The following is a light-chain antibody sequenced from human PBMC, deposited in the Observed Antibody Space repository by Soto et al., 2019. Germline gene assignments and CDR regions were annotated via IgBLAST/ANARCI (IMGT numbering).Light chain of an antibody. V-gene: IGKV3-20*01. CDR3: QQYGSSPTT. Sequence: EIVLTQSPGALSLSPGERAPLSCRASQSISSSYLAWYQQKPGQAPRLLIYGASSRATGIPDRFSGSGSGTDFTLTISRLEPEDFAVYYCQQYGSSPTTFVQGTKVEIK. CDR1: QSISSSY. J-gene: IGKJ1*01. CDR2: GAS.